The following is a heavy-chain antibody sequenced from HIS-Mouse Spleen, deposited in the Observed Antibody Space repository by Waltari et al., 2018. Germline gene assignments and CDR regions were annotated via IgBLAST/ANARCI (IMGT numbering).Heavy chain of an antibody. CDR2: IYYSGGT. J-gene: IGHJ2*01. Sequence: QLQLQESGPGLVNPSETLSLTCPVSGCSNRSTRYYWGWIRPPPGKGLEWIGSIYYSGGTYYNPSLKSRVTISVDTSKNQFSLKLSSVTNADTAVYYCAREIPYSSSWYDWYFDLWGRGTLVTVSS. V-gene: IGHV4-39*07. CDR1: GCSNRSTRYY. CDR3: AREIPYSSSWYDWYFDL. D-gene: IGHD6-13*01.